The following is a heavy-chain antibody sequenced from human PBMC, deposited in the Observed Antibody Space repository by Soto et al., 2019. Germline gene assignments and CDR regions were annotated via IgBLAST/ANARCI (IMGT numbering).Heavy chain of an antibody. D-gene: IGHD2-15*01. Sequence: ASVKVSCKASGYTFTIYAMQWVRQAPGQRLEWMGWINAGNGNTKYSQKFQGRVTITRDTSASTAYMELSSLRSEDTAVYYCARDSPHCSGGSCYPGLYNWFDPWGQGTLVTVSS. V-gene: IGHV1-3*01. CDR1: GYTFTIYA. CDR3: ARDSPHCSGGSCYPGLYNWFDP. J-gene: IGHJ5*02. CDR2: INAGNGNT.